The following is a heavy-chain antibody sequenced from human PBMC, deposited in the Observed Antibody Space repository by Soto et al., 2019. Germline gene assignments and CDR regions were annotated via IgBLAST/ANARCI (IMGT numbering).Heavy chain of an antibody. CDR3: SGRCSGASCFDY. V-gene: IGHV3-49*03. D-gene: IGHD2-15*01. Sequence: SLRLSCTASGFTFGDYAMSWFRQAPGKGLEWVGFIRSKAFGGTTEYAASVKGRFTISRDDSTSFAYLQMNSLKAEDTAVYYCSGRCSGASCFDYWGQGTLVTVSS. CDR1: GFTFGDYA. J-gene: IGHJ4*02. CDR2: IRSKAFGGTT.